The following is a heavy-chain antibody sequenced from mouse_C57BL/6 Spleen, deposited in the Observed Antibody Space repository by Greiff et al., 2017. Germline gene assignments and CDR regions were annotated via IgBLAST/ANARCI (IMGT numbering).Heavy chain of an antibody. CDR1: GYTFTSYW. Sequence: VQLQQPGAELVRPGTSVKLSCKASGYTFTSYWMHWVKQRPGQGLEWIGVIDPSDSYTNYNQKFKGKATLTVYTSSSTAYMQLSSLTSEDSAVYYCARHGSSYVGWYFDVWGTGTTVTVSS. V-gene: IGHV1-59*01. D-gene: IGHD1-1*01. CDR3: ARHGSSYVGWYFDV. J-gene: IGHJ1*03. CDR2: IDPSDSYT.